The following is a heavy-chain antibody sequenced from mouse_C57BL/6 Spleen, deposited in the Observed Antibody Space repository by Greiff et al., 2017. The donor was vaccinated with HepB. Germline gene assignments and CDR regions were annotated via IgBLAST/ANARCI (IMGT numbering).Heavy chain of an antibody. D-gene: IGHD1-1*01. Sequence: QVQLQQPGAELVMPGASVKLSCKASGYTFTSYWMHWVKQRPGQGLEWIGEIDPSDSYTNYNQKFKGKSTLTVDKSSSTAYMQLSSLTSEDSAVYYCARRGRYYYGSSTWFAYWGQGTLVTVSA. CDR2: IDPSDSYT. V-gene: IGHV1-69*01. CDR1: GYTFTSYW. CDR3: ARRGRYYYGSSTWFAY. J-gene: IGHJ3*01.